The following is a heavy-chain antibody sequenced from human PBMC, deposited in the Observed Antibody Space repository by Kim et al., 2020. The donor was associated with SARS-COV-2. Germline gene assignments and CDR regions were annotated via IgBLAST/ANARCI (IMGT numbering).Heavy chain of an antibody. Sequence: SETLSLTCTVSGGSISSSSYYWGWIRQPPGKGLEWIGSIYYSGSTYYNPSLKSRVTISVDTSKNQFSLKLSSVTAADTAVYYCARHLGLLPYWYFDLWGRGTLVTVSS. V-gene: IGHV4-39*01. J-gene: IGHJ2*01. CDR3: ARHLGLLPYWYFDL. CDR1: GGSISSSSYY. D-gene: IGHD1-26*01. CDR2: IYYSGST.